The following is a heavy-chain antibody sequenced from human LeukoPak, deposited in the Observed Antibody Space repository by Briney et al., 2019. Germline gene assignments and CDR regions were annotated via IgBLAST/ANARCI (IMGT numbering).Heavy chain of an antibody. CDR1: GYTFTSYG. CDR2: ITPIFGAA. Sequence: ASVKVSCKASGYTFTSYGISWVRQAPGQGLEWMGEITPIFGAANYAQTFQGRVTITADESTSTVFMELSSLRSDDTAFYYCASSLRAGYYGSGSYRTLHDAFDIWGQGTMVTVSS. V-gene: IGHV1-69*13. CDR3: ASSLRAGYYGSGSYRTLHDAFDI. D-gene: IGHD3-10*01. J-gene: IGHJ3*02.